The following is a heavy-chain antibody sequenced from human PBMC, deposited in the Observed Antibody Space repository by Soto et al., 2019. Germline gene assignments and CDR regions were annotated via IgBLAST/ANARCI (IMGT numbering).Heavy chain of an antibody. J-gene: IGHJ4*02. CDR2: IYPGDSDT. CDR3: ARPSGSGSYIDPFDH. CDR1: GYSFTNFW. D-gene: IGHD3-10*01. V-gene: IGHV5-51*01. Sequence: GESLKISCKASGYSFTNFWIGWVRQVPGEGLEWIALIYPGDSDTRYSPSFQGQITISADKSTNITYLQWNSLKASDTAIYYCARPSGSGSYIDPFDHWGQGTLVTVS.